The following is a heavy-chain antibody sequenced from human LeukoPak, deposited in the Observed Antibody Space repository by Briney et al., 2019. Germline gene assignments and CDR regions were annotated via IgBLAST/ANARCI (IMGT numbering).Heavy chain of an antibody. D-gene: IGHD6-19*01. V-gene: IGHV3-74*01. CDR3: ARGGLDHAYDI. CDR2: VDSDGVSA. J-gene: IGHJ3*02. Sequence: PGGSLRLSCVASGFTFTNYWMHWVRQAPGKGLMWVSRVDSDGVSAIYADSVKGRFIVSRDNTKNSVYLQMSSLRADDTGVYYCARGGLDHAYDIWGQGTMVTVSS. CDR1: GFTFTNYW.